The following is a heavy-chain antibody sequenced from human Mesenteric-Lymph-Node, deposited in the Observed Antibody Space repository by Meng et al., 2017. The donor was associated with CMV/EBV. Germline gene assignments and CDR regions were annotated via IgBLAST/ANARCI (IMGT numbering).Heavy chain of an antibody. CDR3: ARGYCSSTSCYPYAFDI. CDR1: GYTFTSYD. D-gene: IGHD2-2*01. J-gene: IGHJ3*02. V-gene: IGHV1-2*02. CDR2: INPNSGGT. Sequence: ASVKVSCKASGYTFTSYDINWVRQATGQGLEWMGWINPNSGGTNYAQKFQGRVTMTRDTSISTAYMELSSLTSDDTAVYYCARGYCSSTSCYPYAFDIWGQGTMVTVSS.